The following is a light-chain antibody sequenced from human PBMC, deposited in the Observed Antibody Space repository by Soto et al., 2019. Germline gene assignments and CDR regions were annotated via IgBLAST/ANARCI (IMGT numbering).Light chain of an antibody. CDR2: DAS. CDR1: QNINNY. V-gene: IGKV1-33*01. CDR3: QQYENLPT. J-gene: IGKJ5*01. Sequence: DIQMTQSPSSLSASVGDRVTITCQASQNINNYLNWYQQKPGRAPKLLIYDASNLEAGVRSRFRGSGSEPDFTCTISRLQPEDIATYYCQQYENLPTFRQGTRLEIK.